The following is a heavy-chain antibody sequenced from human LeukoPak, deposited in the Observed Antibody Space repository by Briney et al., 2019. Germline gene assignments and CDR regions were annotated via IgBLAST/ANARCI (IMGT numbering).Heavy chain of an antibody. V-gene: IGHV1-69*05. CDR1: GGTFSSYA. CDR3: ARELEDSNYVRWFDP. Sequence: ASVKVSCKASGGTFSSYAISWVRQAPGQGLEWMGGIIPIFGTANYAQKFQGRVTITTDESTSTAYMELSSLRSEDTAVYYCARELEDSNYVRWFDPWGQGTLVTVSS. D-gene: IGHD4-11*01. J-gene: IGHJ5*02. CDR2: IIPIFGTA.